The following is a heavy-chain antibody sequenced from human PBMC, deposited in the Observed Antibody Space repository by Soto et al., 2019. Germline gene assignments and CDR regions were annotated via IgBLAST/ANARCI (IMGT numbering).Heavy chain of an antibody. CDR2: INPSGGST. J-gene: IGHJ6*02. CDR1: GYTFTSDY. D-gene: IGHD1-1*01. Sequence: QVQLVQSGAEVKKPGASVKVSCKASGYTFTSDYMHWVRQAPEQGLEWMGIINPSGGSTSYAQKFQGRVIMTRDTSTSTVYMELNSLRSEDTAVYYCARVLYNWNDYYYYGMDVWGQGTTVTVSS. V-gene: IGHV1-46*01. CDR3: ARVLYNWNDYYYYGMDV.